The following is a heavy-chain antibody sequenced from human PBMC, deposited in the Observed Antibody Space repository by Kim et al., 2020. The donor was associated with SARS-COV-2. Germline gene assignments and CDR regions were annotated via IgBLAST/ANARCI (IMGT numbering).Heavy chain of an antibody. V-gene: IGHV3-64D*06. CDR2: ISSNGGST. Sequence: GGSLRLSCSASGFTFSSYAMHWVRQAPGKGLEYVSAISSNGGSTYYADSVKGRFTISRDNSKNTLYLQMSSLRAEDTAVYYCVKDAPFGGLTPDFDYWGQGTLVTVSS. CDR1: GFTFSSYA. CDR3: VKDAPFGGLTPDFDY. J-gene: IGHJ4*02. D-gene: IGHD3-16*01.